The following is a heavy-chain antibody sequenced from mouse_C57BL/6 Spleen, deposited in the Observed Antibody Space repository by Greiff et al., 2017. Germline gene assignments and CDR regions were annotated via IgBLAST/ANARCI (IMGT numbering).Heavy chain of an antibody. CDR3: ARNEDYGSSYYYFDY. J-gene: IGHJ2*01. D-gene: IGHD1-1*01. CDR1: GYSFTGYY. V-gene: IGHV1-42*01. Sequence: DVQLQESGPELVKPGASVKISCKASGYSFTGYYMNWVKQSPEKSLEWIGEINPSTGGTTYNQKFKAKATLTVDKSSSTAYMQLKSLTSEDSAVYYCARNEDYGSSYYYFDYWGQGTTLTVSS. CDR2: INPSTGGT.